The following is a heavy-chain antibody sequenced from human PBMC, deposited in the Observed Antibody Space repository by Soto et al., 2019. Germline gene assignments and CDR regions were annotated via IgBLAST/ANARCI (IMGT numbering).Heavy chain of an antibody. CDR1: VFTFSNYG. V-gene: IGHV3-33*01. D-gene: IGHD1-26*01. J-gene: IGHJ6*02. Sequence: GGSLRLSCAASVFTFSNYGMHWVRQAPGKGLEWVAIIWHDGNNKYYADSVRGRFIISRDNSKNRLYLQMNSLRAEDTAVYYCASDLVGASDSYGLDVWGQGTPVTVSS. CDR3: ASDLVGASDSYGLDV. CDR2: IWHDGNNK.